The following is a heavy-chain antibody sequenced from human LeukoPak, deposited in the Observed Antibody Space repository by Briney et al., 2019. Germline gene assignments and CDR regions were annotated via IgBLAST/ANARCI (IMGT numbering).Heavy chain of an antibody. CDR2: IRNKAYNYAT. D-gene: IGHD2-8*02. CDR3: TRHAAGGDTGGYPSDY. Sequence: GGSLRLSCATSGFTFSGSAMHWVRQASGEGLEWIGRIRNKAYNYATVYPASVNGRFIISRDDSKSTAYLQMNNLKTEDTAMYYCTRHAAGGDTGGYPSDYWGRGTLVTVSS. CDR1: GFTFSGSA. J-gene: IGHJ4*02. V-gene: IGHV3-73*01.